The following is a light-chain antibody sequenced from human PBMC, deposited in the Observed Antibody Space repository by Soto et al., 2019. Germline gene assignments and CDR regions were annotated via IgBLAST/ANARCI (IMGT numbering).Light chain of an antibody. CDR1: QSVSNN. J-gene: IGKJ4*01. Sequence: EIVMTQSPSTLSVSPGERVTLSCRASQSVSNNLAWYQQKPGQAPRLLIYGASTGDTGLPSRFSGRGSGTEFTLTISSLQSEDFAVYYCQQFNDWPLTFGGGTKVEIK. CDR2: GAS. CDR3: QQFNDWPLT. V-gene: IGKV3-15*01.